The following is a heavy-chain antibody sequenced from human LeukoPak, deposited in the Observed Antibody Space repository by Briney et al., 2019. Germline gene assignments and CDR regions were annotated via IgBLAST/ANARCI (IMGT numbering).Heavy chain of an antibody. V-gene: IGHV4-4*02. CDR1: GGSISSNYR. CDR3: AQYSGYDFYY. Sequence: SGTLSLTCAVTGGSISSNYRWTWVRQPPGKGLEWIGEIYHSGSTNYNPSLKSRVTISVDTSKNQFSLKLSSVTAADTAVYYCAQYSGYDFYYWGQGTLVTVSS. CDR2: IYHSGST. J-gene: IGHJ4*02. D-gene: IGHD5-12*01.